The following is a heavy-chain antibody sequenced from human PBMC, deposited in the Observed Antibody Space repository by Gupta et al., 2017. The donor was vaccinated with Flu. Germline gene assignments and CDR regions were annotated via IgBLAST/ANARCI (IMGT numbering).Heavy chain of an antibody. J-gene: IGHJ3*02. CDR3: AKEPGCEVTERAFAI. Sequence: QVQLQESGPGLVKPSETLSLTCTVSGGSISSSYWSWIRQPAGKRLEGIGRIYTSGSTNYNPSLKSRVTMSVDKSKNKGSLKLSSVPAEAKAVYYCAKEPGCEVTERAFAIGCQVTMVTVFS. V-gene: IGHV4-4*07. CDR2: IYTSGST. CDR1: GGSISSSY. D-gene: IGHD2-21*02.